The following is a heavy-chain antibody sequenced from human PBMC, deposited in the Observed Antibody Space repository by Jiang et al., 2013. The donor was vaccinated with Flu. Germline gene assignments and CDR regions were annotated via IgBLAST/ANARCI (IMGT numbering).Heavy chain of an antibody. D-gene: IGHD6-19*01. CDR2: ISYDASSK. CDR3: ARDAGYSTGWYAGY. CDR1: GFTFSSHA. Sequence: SGFTFSSHAMHWVRQAPGKGLEWVALISYDASSKYYADSVKGRFTISRDISKNTLYLQMNSLRPDDTAVYYCARDAGYSTGWYAGYWGQGTLVTVSS. V-gene: IGHV3-30*04. J-gene: IGHJ4*02.